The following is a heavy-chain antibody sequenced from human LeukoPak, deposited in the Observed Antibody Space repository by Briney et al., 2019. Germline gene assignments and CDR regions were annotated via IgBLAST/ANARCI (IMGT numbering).Heavy chain of an antibody. CDR3: ARDLRVVVAATSPMDV. Sequence: GGSLRLSYAASGFTFSSYAMHWVRQAPGKGLEYVSAISSNGGSTYYANSVKGRFTISRDNSKNTLYLQMGSLRAEDMAVYYCARDLRVVVAATSPMDVWGKGTTVTVSS. CDR2: ISSNGGST. CDR1: GFTFSSYA. V-gene: IGHV3-64*01. J-gene: IGHJ6*03. D-gene: IGHD2-15*01.